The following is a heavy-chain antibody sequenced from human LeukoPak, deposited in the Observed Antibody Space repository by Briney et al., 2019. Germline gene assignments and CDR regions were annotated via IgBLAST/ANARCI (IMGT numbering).Heavy chain of an antibody. V-gene: IGHV4-34*01. CDR2: INHSGST. CDR1: GGSFGGYY. CDR3: ARGRGRRGYYFDY. J-gene: IGHJ4*02. Sequence: SETLSLTCAVYGGSFGGYYWSWIRQPPGKGLEWMGEINHSGSTNYNPSLKSRVTISVDTSKNQFSLKLSSVTAADTAVYYCARGRGRRGYYFDYWGQGTLVTVSS. D-gene: IGHD1-14*01.